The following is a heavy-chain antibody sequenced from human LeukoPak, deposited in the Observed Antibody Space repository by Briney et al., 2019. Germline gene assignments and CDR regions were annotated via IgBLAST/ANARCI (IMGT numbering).Heavy chain of an antibody. D-gene: IGHD3-16*01. Sequence: GGSLRLSCAASGFTFSSYGMHWVRQAPGKGLEWVAFIRYDGSNKYYADSVKGRFTISRDNSKNTLYLQMNSLRAEDTAVYYCAKSYDYVWGTPADWGQGTLVTVSS. CDR3: AKSYDYVWGTPAD. J-gene: IGHJ4*02. CDR2: IRYDGSNK. CDR1: GFTFSSYG. V-gene: IGHV3-30*02.